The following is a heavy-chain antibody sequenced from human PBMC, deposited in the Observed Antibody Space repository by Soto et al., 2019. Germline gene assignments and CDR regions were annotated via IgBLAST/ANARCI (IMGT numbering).Heavy chain of an antibody. D-gene: IGHD6-13*01. J-gene: IGHJ2*01. CDR1: GGTFSSYA. CDR3: ARDFSVDHSASGPPFDF. Sequence: QVQLVQSGAEVKKPGSSVKVSCKASGGTFSSYAISWVRQAPGQGLEWMGGIIPIFGTANYAQKFQGRVTITHEDYTGTAYMELRSMSAEYSAVYYCARDFSVDHSASGPPFDFWGRGTLVTVSS. V-gene: IGHV1-69*01. CDR2: IIPIFGTA.